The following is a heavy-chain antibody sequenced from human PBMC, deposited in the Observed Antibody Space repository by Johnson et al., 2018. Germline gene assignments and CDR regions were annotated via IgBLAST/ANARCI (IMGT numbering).Heavy chain of an antibody. CDR2: IYPGDSDT. CDR1: GYSFTRYW. Sequence: VQLVQSGAEVKKPGESXKISCKGSGYSFTRYWIGWVRQIPGKGLEWMWIIYPGDSDTRYSPSFLGQGTIPADKSISTAYLQWSSLKTSDTAMYYCARAVHYSDTHDAFDLWGQGTMVTVSS. D-gene: IGHD3-22*01. J-gene: IGHJ3*01. V-gene: IGHV5-51*01. CDR3: ARAVHYSDTHDAFDL.